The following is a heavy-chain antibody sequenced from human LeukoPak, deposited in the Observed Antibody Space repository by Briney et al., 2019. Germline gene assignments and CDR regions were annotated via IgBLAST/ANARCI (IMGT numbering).Heavy chain of an antibody. CDR2: LSSYNGNT. CDR1: GYTFPIDG. J-gene: IGHJ4*02. V-gene: IGHV1-18*01. CDR3: ARDGCSGGSCRHDY. D-gene: IGHD2-15*01. Sequence: ASVNFSCHASGYTFPIDGISWVRQAPGQGREWMGWLSSYNGNTNYAQKLQGRVTMTTNTSTSTAYMELRSLRSDDTAVYYCARDGCSGGSCRHDYWGQGTLVTVSS.